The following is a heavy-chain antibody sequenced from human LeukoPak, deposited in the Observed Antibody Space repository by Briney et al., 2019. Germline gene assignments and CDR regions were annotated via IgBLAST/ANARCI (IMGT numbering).Heavy chain of an antibody. V-gene: IGHV1-18*01. D-gene: IGHD4-17*01. J-gene: IGHJ4*02. CDR1: GYTFTSYG. CDR2: ISAYNGNT. CDR3: ASWPSYGDPFDY. Sequence: ASVKVSCKASGYTFTSYGISWVRQAPGQGLEWMGWISAYNGNTNYAQKLQGRVTMTTDTSTGTAYMELRSLRSDDTAVYYCASWPSYGDPFDYWGQGTLVTVSS.